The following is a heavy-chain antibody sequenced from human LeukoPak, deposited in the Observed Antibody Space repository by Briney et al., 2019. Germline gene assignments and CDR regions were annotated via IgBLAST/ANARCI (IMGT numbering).Heavy chain of an antibody. CDR2: ISYDGSNK. D-gene: IGHD1-1*01. CDR1: GFTFSSYA. V-gene: IGHV3-30*04. Sequence: GGSLRLSCAASGFTFSSYAMHWVRQAPGEGLEWVAVISYDGSNKYYADSVKGRFTISRDNSKNTLYLQMNSLRAEDTAVYYCARRGTLAPYYYFDYWGQGTLVTVSS. CDR3: ARRGTLAPYYYFDY. J-gene: IGHJ4*02.